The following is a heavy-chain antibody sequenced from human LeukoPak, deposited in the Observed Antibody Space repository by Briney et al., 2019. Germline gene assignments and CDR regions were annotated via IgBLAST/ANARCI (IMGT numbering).Heavy chain of an antibody. CDR2: GGSGGSK. Sequence: QPGGSLRLACAASGFTFSSYAMSWVRQAPGKGLEWVSHGGSGGSKYYADSVRGRFTISRDNAKNTVYLQMNSLRAEDTAVYYCASASSHRIAAGGDYWGQGTLVTVSS. V-gene: IGHV3-23*01. D-gene: IGHD6-13*01. CDR3: ASASSHRIAAGGDY. J-gene: IGHJ4*02. CDR1: GFTFSSYA.